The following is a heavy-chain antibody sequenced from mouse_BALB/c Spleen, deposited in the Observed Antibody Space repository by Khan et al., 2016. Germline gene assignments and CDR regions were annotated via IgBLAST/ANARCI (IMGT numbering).Heavy chain of an antibody. D-gene: IGHD1-1*01. V-gene: IGHV3-2*02. CDR1: GYSITSDYA. CDR2: ISYSGST. J-gene: IGHJ1*01. Sequence: EVKLEVSGPGLVKPSQSLSLTCTVTGYSITSDYAWHWIRQFPGNKLEWMGYISYSGSTSYNPSLKSRISSTRDTSKNQFFLQLNSVTTEDTATYYCARRYYGSSLWYFDVWSEGTTVTVSS. CDR3: ARRYYGSSLWYFDV.